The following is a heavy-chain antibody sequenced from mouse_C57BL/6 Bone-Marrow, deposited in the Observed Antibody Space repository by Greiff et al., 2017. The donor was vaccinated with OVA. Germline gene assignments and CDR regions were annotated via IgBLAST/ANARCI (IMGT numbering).Heavy chain of an antibody. J-gene: IGHJ3*01. V-gene: IGHV5-17*01. CDR3: ARDSSGDEGWFAY. CDR2: ISSGSSTI. Sequence: EVKLVESGGGLVKPGGSLKLSCAASGFTFSDYGMHWVRRAPEKGLEWVAYISSGSSTIYYPDTVKGRFTISRDNAKNTLFLQMTSLRYEDTARDYCARDSSGDEGWFAYWGQGTLVTVSA. CDR1: GFTFSDYG. D-gene: IGHD3-2*02.